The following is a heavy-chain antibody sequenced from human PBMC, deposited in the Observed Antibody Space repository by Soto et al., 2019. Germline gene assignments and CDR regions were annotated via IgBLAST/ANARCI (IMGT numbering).Heavy chain of an antibody. CDR3: ASLSGYCSGGSCYGGWFDP. Sequence: QVQLVQSGAEVKKPGASVKVSCKASGYTFTSYGISWVRQAPGQGLEWMGWISAYNGNTNYAPKLQGRVTMTTDTATSTAYMELRSLRSDDTAVYYCASLSGYCSGGSCYGGWFDPWGQGTLVTVSS. J-gene: IGHJ5*02. D-gene: IGHD2-15*01. CDR1: GYTFTSYG. V-gene: IGHV1-18*01. CDR2: ISAYNGNT.